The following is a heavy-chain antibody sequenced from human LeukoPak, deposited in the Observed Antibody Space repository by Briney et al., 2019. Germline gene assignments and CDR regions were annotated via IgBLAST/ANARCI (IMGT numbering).Heavy chain of an antibody. J-gene: IGHJ4*02. V-gene: IGHV3-21*01. CDR2: ISSSSSYI. CDR1: GFTFSSYS. Sequence: PGGSLRLSCAASGFTFSSYSMNWVRQAPGKGLEWVSSISSSSSYIYYADSVKGRFTISRDNAKNSLYLQMNSLRAEDTAVYYCAREYSGYGFFDYWGQGTLVTVSS. CDR3: AREYSGYGFFDY. D-gene: IGHD5-12*01.